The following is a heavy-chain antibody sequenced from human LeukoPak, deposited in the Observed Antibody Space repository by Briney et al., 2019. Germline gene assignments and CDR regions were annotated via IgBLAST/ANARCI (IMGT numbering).Heavy chain of an antibody. CDR2: IYYSGST. V-gene: IGHV4-59*01. Sequence: SETLSLTCTVSGGSISSYDWSWIRQPPGKGLEWIGYIYYSGSTNYNPSLKSRVTISVDTSKNQFSLKLSSVTAADTAVYYCARAPGTHWYFDLWGRGTLVTVSS. CDR1: GGSISSYD. D-gene: IGHD6-13*01. J-gene: IGHJ2*01. CDR3: ARAPGTHWYFDL.